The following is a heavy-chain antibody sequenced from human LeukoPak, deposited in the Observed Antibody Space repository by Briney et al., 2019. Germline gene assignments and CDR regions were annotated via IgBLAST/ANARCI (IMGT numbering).Heavy chain of an antibody. J-gene: IGHJ4*02. Sequence: AVKVSCKASGGSFTKDTLSWGRQGPGQGLELMGGIIPIFGAANYAQKFRARLTVTADESTTTAYSELNMLTSGETAVYSGATDELPGHLVFWGPGNRVTVSS. CDR1: GGSFTKDT. CDR2: IIPIFGAA. V-gene: IGHV1-69*13. CDR3: ATDELPGHLVF. D-gene: IGHD1-7*01.